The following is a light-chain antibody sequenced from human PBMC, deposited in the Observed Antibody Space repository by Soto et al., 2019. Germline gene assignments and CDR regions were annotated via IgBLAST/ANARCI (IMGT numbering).Light chain of an antibody. CDR3: QQYNEYSAT. V-gene: IGKV1-5*01. CDR1: QKSSPW. J-gene: IGKJ1*01. CDR2: DVS. Sequence: DIAMVQSPSALSASVGDTVTITCRASQKSSPWLAWYQQKPGQAPKLLMYDVSSLKRGVPSRFSGSGSGTEFTLTISSLQPDDFATYYCQQYNEYSATFGQATKVDIK.